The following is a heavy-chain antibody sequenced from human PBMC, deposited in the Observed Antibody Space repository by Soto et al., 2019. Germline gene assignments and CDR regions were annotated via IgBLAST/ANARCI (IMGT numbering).Heavy chain of an antibody. CDR2: IYYSGST. D-gene: IGHD3-10*01. V-gene: IGHV4-59*01. CDR3: ARDDRDADTGRFGY. Sequence: QVQLQESGPGLVKPSETLSLTCTVSGGSISSYYWSWIRQPPGKGLEWIGNIYYSGSTNYTPSLKSRVTISVDTSKNHFSLKLSSVTAADTAVYYCARDDRDADTGRFGYWGQGTLVTVSS. J-gene: IGHJ4*02. CDR1: GGSISSYY.